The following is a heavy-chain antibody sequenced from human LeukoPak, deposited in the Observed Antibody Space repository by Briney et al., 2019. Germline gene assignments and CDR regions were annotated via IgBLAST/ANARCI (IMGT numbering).Heavy chain of an antibody. CDR1: GYTFTSYY. D-gene: IGHD2-21*01. CDR2: INPSGGST. CDR3: ARECDSLSRPDYYYYGMDV. V-gene: IGHV1-46*01. J-gene: IGHJ6*02. Sequence: ASVKVSCKASGYTFTSYYMHWVRQAPGQGLEWMGIINPSGGSTSYAQKFQGRVTMTRDTSTSTVYMEPSSLRSEDTAVYYCARECDSLSRPDYYYYGMDVWGQGTTVTVS.